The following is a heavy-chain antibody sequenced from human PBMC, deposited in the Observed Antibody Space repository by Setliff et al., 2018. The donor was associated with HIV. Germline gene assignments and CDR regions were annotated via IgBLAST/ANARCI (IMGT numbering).Heavy chain of an antibody. V-gene: IGHV1-18*01. D-gene: IGHD6-19*01. CDR1: GGTFSSYG. CDR2: ITPFVGIT. Sequence: GASVKVSCKASGGTFSSYGITWVRQAPGQGLEWMGEITPFVGITNYAQKLQGRVTMTTDTSTSTAQIELRSLRSDDTAVYYCVTAQWTVVLPAPRETHFESWGQGTLVTVSS. J-gene: IGHJ4*02. CDR3: VTAQWTVVLPAPRETHFES.